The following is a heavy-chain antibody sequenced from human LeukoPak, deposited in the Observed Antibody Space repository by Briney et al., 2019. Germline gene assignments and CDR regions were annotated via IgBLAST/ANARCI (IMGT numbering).Heavy chain of an antibody. V-gene: IGHV4-34*01. Sequence: SETLSLTCAVYGGSFSGYYWSWIRQPPGKGLEWIGEINHSGSTNHNPSLKSRVTISVDTSKNQFSLKLSSVTAADTAVYYCARGAVAYYDFWSGYYPFDPWGQGTLVTVSS. CDR1: GGSFSGYY. CDR3: ARGAVAYYDFWSGYYPFDP. CDR2: INHSGST. D-gene: IGHD3-3*01. J-gene: IGHJ5*02.